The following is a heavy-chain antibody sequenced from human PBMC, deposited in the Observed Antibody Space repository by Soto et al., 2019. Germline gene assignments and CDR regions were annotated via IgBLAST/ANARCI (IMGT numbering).Heavy chain of an antibody. CDR2: ISGTSRRT. Sequence: GSLRLSCAASGFTFSSYAMSWVRQAPGQGLEWVSGISGTSRRTYYADSVKGRFTISRDNSKNTLYMQMNSLRAEDTVVYYCGKDPNGDYVGAFDMWGQGTMVTVSS. CDR1: GFTFSSYA. CDR3: GKDPNGDYVGAFDM. J-gene: IGHJ3*02. V-gene: IGHV3-23*01. D-gene: IGHD4-17*01.